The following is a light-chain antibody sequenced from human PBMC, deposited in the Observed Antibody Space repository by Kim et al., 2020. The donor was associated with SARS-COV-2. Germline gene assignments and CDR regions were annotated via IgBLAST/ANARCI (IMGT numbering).Light chain of an antibody. CDR3: QQYNDWPWM. CDR1: QSISSN. Sequence: EIVMTQSPATLSVSPGERVTLSCRASQSISSNLGWYQQKPGQAPRLLIYGASTRATGIPVRFSGSGSGTEFTLTISSLQSEDFAVYCCQQYNDWPWMFGQGTKVEI. CDR2: GAS. V-gene: IGKV3-15*01. J-gene: IGKJ1*01.